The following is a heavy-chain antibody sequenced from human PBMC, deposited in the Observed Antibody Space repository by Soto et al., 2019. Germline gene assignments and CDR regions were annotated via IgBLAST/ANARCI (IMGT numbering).Heavy chain of an antibody. Sequence: SETLSLTCTVSGGSMRNYFWTWVRQPPGKGLEWIGYIHYSGTTSFFPSYNPSLRSRVTISEDTSKNQFSLKLLSVTTADTAVYFCAAGEASSRNLAPYYLDFWGQGTLVTVSS. J-gene: IGHJ4*02. CDR2: IHYSGTT. V-gene: IGHV4-59*01. CDR3: AAGEASSRNLAPYYLDF. CDR1: GGSMRNYF. D-gene: IGHD6-13*01.